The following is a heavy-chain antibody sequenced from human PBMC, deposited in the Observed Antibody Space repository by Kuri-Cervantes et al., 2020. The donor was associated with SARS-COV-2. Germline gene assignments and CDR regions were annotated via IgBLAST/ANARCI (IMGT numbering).Heavy chain of an antibody. Sequence: ASVKVSCKPSGYTFTTYDISWVRQAPGQGLGWLGWISTFSGNTKYEQKFQGRVAMTTDTSTNTAYMELRSLRSDDTAFYYCARGGGVRGLMVMFRWRGAGPLDFWGQGSPVTVSS. D-gene: IGHD3-10*01. CDR1: GYTFTTYD. V-gene: IGHV1-18*01. CDR3: ARGGGVRGLMVMFRWRGAGPLDF. J-gene: IGHJ4*02. CDR2: ISTFSGNT.